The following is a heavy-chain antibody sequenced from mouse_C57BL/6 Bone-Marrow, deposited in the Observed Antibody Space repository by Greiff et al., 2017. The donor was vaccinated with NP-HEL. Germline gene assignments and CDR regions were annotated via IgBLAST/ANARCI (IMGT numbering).Heavy chain of an antibody. D-gene: IGHD1-3*01. V-gene: IGHV10-1*01. Sequence: EVKVEESGGGLVQPKGSLKLSCAASGFSFNTYAMNWVRQAPGKGLEWVARIRSKSNNYATYYADSVKDRFTISRDDSESMLYLQMNNLKTEDTAMYYCVRHKDYVDYWGQGTTLTVSS. CDR2: IRSKSNNYAT. J-gene: IGHJ2*01. CDR1: GFSFNTYA. CDR3: VRHKDYVDY.